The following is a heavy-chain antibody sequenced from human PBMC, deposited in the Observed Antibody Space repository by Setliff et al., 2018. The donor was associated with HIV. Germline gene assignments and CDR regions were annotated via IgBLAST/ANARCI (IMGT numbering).Heavy chain of an antibody. J-gene: IGHJ5*02. CDR3: ARDRFCSRGSCNEPNWFDP. CDR1: GGNLNTYG. CDR2: IIPVFNTS. Sequence: GASVKVSCKASGGNLNTYGISWVRQVPGQGLEWMGGIIPVFNTSKYLQKFQGRVTITADESTTIVYMEVRSLMSEDSGVYYCARDRFCSRGSCNEPNWFDPWGQGTLVTVSS. D-gene: IGHD2-15*01. V-gene: IGHV1-69*13.